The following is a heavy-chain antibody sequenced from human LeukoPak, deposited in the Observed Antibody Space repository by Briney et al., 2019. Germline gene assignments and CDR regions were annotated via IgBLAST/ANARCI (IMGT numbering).Heavy chain of an antibody. V-gene: IGHV1-69*06. J-gene: IGHJ5*02. Sequence: ASVKVSCKVSGGTFRGPFSSYAVSWVRQAPGQGLEWMGGTIPVFGTSNYAQKFQGRVTITADKSTSTVYMELGSLRSEDTVVYYCARGDGSAYYLFQSWGQGTLVTVSS. CDR3: ARGDGSAYYLFQS. CDR2: TIPVFGTS. CDR1: GGTFRGPFSSYA. D-gene: IGHD2-15*01.